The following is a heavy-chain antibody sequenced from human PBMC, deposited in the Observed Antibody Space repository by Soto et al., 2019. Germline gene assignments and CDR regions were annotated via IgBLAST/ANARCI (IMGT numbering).Heavy chain of an antibody. CDR1: GSFSDYY. CDR2: INHSGST. D-gene: IGHD6-13*01. CDR3: ARVGSGIAAGVLSGTPASYFDY. J-gene: IGHJ4*02. V-gene: IGHV4-34*01. Sequence: GSFSDYYWSWIRQPPGKGLEWIGEINHSGSTNYNPSLKSRGTISVDTSKNQFSLKLSSVTAADTAVYYWARVGSGIAAGVLSGTPASYFDYWGQGTLVTVSS.